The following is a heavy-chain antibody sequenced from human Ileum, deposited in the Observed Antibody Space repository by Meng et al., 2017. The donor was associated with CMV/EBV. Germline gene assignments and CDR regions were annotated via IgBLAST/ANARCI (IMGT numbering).Heavy chain of an antibody. J-gene: IGHJ3*01. Sequence: FSSLAMHWVRQTPGEGLEWVAVISHDGNNGYYADSVKGRFTISRDNSKSTMYLQMDSLRPEDTAVYYCARKGPYCSSTSCPPDALDFWGQGTMVTVSS. CDR3: ARKGPYCSSTSCPPDALDF. D-gene: IGHD2-2*01. CDR2: ISHDGNNG. V-gene: IGHV3-30-3*01. CDR1: FSSLA.